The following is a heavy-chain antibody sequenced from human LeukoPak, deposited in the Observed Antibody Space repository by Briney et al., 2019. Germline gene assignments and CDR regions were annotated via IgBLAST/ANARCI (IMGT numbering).Heavy chain of an antibody. D-gene: IGHD3-10*01. CDR1: GFSFSNYW. CDR2: IKTDGSET. J-gene: IGHJ4*02. V-gene: IGHV3-7*01. CDR3: VSAIRGSPIDY. Sequence: GGSLRLSCAAPGFSFSNYWMGWVRQAPGKGLACVANIKTDGSETYYVDSVKGRFTISRDNAKDSLFLQMNSLRAEDTAIYYCVSAIRGSPIDYWGQGTLVSVPS.